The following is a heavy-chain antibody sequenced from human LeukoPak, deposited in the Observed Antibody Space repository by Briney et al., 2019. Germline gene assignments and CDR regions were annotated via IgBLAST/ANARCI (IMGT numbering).Heavy chain of an antibody. CDR3: ARDHRLYGDYPT. CDR1: GGSISSGSYY. D-gene: IGHD4-17*01. Sequence: PSQTLSLTCTVSGGSISSGSYYWSWIRQPAGKGLEWIGRIYTSGSTNYNPSLKSRVTISVDTSKNQFSLKLSSVTAADTAVYYCARDHRLYGDYPTWGQGTLVTVSS. CDR2: IYTSGST. V-gene: IGHV4-61*02. J-gene: IGHJ4*02.